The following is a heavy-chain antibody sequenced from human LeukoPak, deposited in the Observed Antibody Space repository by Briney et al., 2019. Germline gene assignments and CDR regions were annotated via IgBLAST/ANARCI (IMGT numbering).Heavy chain of an antibody. V-gene: IGHV3-53*01. J-gene: IGHJ4*02. CDR3: ARGGPYSSGWFGGFDY. Sequence: GGSLRLSCAASGLSVSSNYMSWVRQAPGKGLDWVSVTYNDDSTYYADSVKGRFTISRDNSKNTLYLQMNSLRTEDTAVYYCARGGPYSSGWFGGFDYWGQGTLVTVSS. CDR2: TYNDDST. D-gene: IGHD6-19*01. CDR1: GLSVSSNY.